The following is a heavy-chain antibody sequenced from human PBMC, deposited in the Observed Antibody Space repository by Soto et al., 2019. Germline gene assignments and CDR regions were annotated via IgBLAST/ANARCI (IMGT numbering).Heavy chain of an antibody. CDR2: ISSGGGIT. D-gene: IGHD2-8*01. V-gene: IGHV3-74*01. Sequence: PGGSLRLSCAASGFTFSGYWMNWVRQAPGTGLVWVSRISSGGGITTYAASVKGRFTISRDNAANTLSLQMNNLRAGDTAVYFCARERDYCDNALCYTPSDYWGQGTLVTVSS. J-gene: IGHJ4*02. CDR1: GFTFSGYW. CDR3: ARERDYCDNALCYTPSDY.